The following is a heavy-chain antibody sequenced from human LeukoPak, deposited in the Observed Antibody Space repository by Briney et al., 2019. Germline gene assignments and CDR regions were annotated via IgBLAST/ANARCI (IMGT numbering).Heavy chain of an antibody. CDR1: GYTFTGYY. V-gene: IGHV1-2*02. Sequence: APVKVSCKASGYTFTGYYMHWVRQAPGQGLEWMGWINPNSGGTNYAQKFQGRVTMTRDTSISTAYMELSRLRSDDTAVYYCARSKISYYYYGMDVWGQGTTVTVSS. J-gene: IGHJ6*02. CDR2: INPNSGGT. CDR3: ARSKISYYYYGMDV. D-gene: IGHD4-11*01.